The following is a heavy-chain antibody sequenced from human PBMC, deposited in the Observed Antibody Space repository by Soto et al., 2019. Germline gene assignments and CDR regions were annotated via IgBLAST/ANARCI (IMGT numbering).Heavy chain of an antibody. V-gene: IGHV4-59*08. CDR2: IYYSGST. CDR3: ARYYDFWSGYPSYYMDV. Sequence: SETLSLTCTVSGGSISSYYWSWIRQPPGKGLEWIGYIYYSGSTNYNPSLKSRVTISVDTSKNQFSLKLSSVTAADTAVYYCARYYDFWSGYPSYYMDVWGKGTTVTVSS. CDR1: GGSISSYY. D-gene: IGHD3-3*01. J-gene: IGHJ6*03.